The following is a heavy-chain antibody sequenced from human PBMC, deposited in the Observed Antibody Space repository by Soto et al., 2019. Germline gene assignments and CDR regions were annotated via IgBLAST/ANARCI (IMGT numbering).Heavy chain of an antibody. J-gene: IGHJ6*03. CDR3: AGTNCSGGSCYLLDYYYYYMDV. Sequence: SETLSLTCTVSGGSISSSYWSWIRKPPGKGLEWIGYIYYSGSTNYNPSLKSRVTISVDTSKNQFSLKLSSVTAADTAVYYCAGTNCSGGSCYLLDYYYYYMDVWGKGTTVTVSS. D-gene: IGHD2-15*01. CDR1: GGSISSSY. V-gene: IGHV4-59*08. CDR2: IYYSGST.